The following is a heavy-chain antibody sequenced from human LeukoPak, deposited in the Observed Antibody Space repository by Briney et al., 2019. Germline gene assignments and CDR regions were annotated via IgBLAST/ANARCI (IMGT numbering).Heavy chain of an antibody. CDR3: AKGPGYSGYGDY. D-gene: IGHD5-12*01. Sequence: GGSLRLSCAASGFTFSSYAMSWVRQAPGKGLEWVSTISGSGGSTYYADSVKGRFTISRDNSKNTLYLQMNSLRAEDTAVYYCAKGPGYSGYGDYWGQGTLVTVSS. CDR2: ISGSGGST. V-gene: IGHV3-23*01. J-gene: IGHJ4*02. CDR1: GFTFSSYA.